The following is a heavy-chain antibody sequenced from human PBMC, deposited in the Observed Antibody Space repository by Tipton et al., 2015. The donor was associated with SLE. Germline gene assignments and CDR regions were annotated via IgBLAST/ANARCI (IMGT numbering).Heavy chain of an antibody. V-gene: IGHV4-4*07. D-gene: IGHD1-1*01. CDR3: ARDPLYNAKDY. CDR2: IYTSGST. Sequence: TLSLTCTVSGGSISSYYWSWIRQPAGKGLEWIGHIYTSGSTNYNPSLKSRVTISVDTSKNQFSLKLSSVTAADTAVHYCARDPLYNAKDYWGQGTLVTVSS. CDR1: GGSISSYY. J-gene: IGHJ4*02.